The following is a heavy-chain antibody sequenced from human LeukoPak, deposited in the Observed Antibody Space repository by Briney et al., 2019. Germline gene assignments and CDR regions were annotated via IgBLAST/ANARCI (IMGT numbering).Heavy chain of an antibody. Sequence: GGSLRLSCVASGFTFSSYGMHWVRQAPGKGLEWVAVIWYDGSNKYYADSVKGRFTISRDNSKNTLYLQMNSLRAEDTAVYYCAGDLITFGGVVVTPIGYWGQGTLVTVSS. CDR3: AGDLITFGGVVVTPIGY. J-gene: IGHJ4*02. CDR2: IWYDGSNK. D-gene: IGHD3-16*02. V-gene: IGHV3-33*01. CDR1: GFTFSSYG.